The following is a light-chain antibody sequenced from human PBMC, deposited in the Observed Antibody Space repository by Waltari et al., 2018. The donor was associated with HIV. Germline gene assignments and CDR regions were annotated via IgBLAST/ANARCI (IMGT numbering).Light chain of an antibody. CDR3: QQYNIRPRGNT. CDR1: QGFASN. V-gene: IGKV3-15*01. Sequence: DIVMTQSPAILSVSPGERVTLSCRASQGFASNLAWYQQKVGQAPMIRIYGPATSAAEIPVRFSGSGSETDFTLTIDSLQSEDFATYYCQQYNIRPRGNTFGQGTKLQIK. CDR2: GPA. J-gene: IGKJ2*01.